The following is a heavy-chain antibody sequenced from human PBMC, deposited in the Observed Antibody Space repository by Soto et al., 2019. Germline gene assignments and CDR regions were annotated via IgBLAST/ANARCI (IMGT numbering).Heavy chain of an antibody. CDR3: ARDSVSLRMATIQYYYCGRSMDV. V-gene: IGHV1-18*01. Sequence: ASVKVSCKASGYTFTSYGISWVRQAPGQGLEWMGWISAYNGNTNYAQKLQGRVTMTTDTSTSTAYMELRSLRSDDTAVYYCARDSVSLRMATIQYYYCGRSMDVWGKGTTVTVSS. CDR2: ISAYNGNT. CDR1: GYTFTSYG. D-gene: IGHD5-12*01. J-gene: IGHJ6*03.